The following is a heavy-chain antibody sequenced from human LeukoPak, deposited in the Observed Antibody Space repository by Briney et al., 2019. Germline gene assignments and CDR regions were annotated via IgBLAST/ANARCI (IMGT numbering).Heavy chain of an antibody. V-gene: IGHV4-31*03. J-gene: IGHJ4*02. CDR1: GGSISSGGYY. Sequence: SETLSLTCTVSGGSISSGGYYWSWIRQHPGKGLEWIGYIYYSGSTYYNPSLKSRVTISVDTSKNQFSLKLSSVTAADTAVYYCARDGSGYRVFDYWGQGTLVTVSS. CDR2: IYYSGST. CDR3: ARDGSGYRVFDY. D-gene: IGHD3-22*01.